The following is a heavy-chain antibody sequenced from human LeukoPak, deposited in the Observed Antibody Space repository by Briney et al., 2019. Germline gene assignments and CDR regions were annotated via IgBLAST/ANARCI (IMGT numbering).Heavy chain of an antibody. D-gene: IGHD3-3*01. V-gene: IGHV3-30*18. CDR2: ISYDGRTT. CDR1: AFTLSSHS. CDR3: AKTHYTFSDRNHYFDY. J-gene: IGHJ4*02. Sequence: PGGSLRLSCAGSAFTLSSHSMHWVRQAPGKGLVWVAAISYDGRTTYYADSVKGRFTISRDNSKNTLYLQMNSLRAEDTAVYYCAKTHYTFSDRNHYFDYWGQGTLVTVSS.